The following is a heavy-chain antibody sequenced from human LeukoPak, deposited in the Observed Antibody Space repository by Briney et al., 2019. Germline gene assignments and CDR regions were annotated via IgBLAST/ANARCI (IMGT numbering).Heavy chain of an antibody. D-gene: IGHD3-9*01. J-gene: IGHJ4*02. CDR1: GFTFSSYA. CDR3: AKDRAGVLRYFDWPTSFDY. CDR2: ISGSGGST. V-gene: IGHV3-23*01. Sequence: PGGSLRPSCAASGFTFSSYAMSWVRQAPGKGLEWVSAISGSGGSTYYADSVKGRFTISRDNSKNTLYLQMNSLRAEDTAVYYCAKDRAGVLRYFDWPTSFDYWGQGTLVTVSS.